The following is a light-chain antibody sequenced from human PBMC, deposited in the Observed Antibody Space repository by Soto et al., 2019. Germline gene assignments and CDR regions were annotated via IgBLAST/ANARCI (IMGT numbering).Light chain of an antibody. V-gene: IGKV2-30*01. Sequence: DVVMTQSPLSLPVTLGQPASISFGSRLILVYSDGDIYLSWFQQGPGKSPRRLIYKVSNRDSGVPDKFSGSGSGTNFSLKISWVEADDVGVYYCMQGTHWPRTFGQGTKV. J-gene: IGKJ1*01. CDR1: LILVYSDGDIY. CDR3: MQGTHWPRT. CDR2: KVS.